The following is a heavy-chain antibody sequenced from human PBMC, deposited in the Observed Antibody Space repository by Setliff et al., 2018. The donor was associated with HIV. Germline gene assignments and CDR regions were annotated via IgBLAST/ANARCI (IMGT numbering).Heavy chain of an antibody. V-gene: IGHV4-4*07. Sequence: SETLSLTCTVSGGSITSRPYWTWVRQPAGKGLEWIARIYTSGSTNYNPSLKSRVSMSIDTSDNQFSLNLNSVTAADTAVYYCAGEFAYWGQGALVTVSS. CDR1: GGSITSRPY. CDR3: AGEFAY. CDR2: IYTSGST. J-gene: IGHJ4*02. D-gene: IGHD3-10*01.